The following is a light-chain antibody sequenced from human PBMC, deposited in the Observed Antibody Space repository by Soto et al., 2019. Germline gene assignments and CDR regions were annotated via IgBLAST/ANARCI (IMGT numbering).Light chain of an antibody. J-gene: IGKJ4*01. CDR2: GAS. CDR3: RQYVTSPPGLA. CDR1: QSVSSSH. V-gene: IGKV3-20*01. Sequence: EIVLTQSPGTLSLSPGERATLSCRASQSVSSSHLAWYQQKPGQPPRLLIYGASSRATGIPDRFSGSGSGTDFTLTISRLDPEDFAVYYCRQYVTSPPGLAFGGGTKVEIK.